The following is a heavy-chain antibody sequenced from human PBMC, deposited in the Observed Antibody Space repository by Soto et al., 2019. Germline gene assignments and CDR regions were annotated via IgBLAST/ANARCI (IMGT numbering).Heavy chain of an antibody. D-gene: IGHD6-13*01. CDR2: ISYDGSNK. CDR1: GFTFSSYA. Sequence: QVQLVESGGGVVQPGRSLRLSCAASGFTFSSYAMHWVRQAPGKGLEWVAVISYDGSNKYYADSVKGRFTISRDNSKNTLYLQMNSLIAEDTAVYYCAAQQQLVLIRYYYYGMDVWGQGTTVTVSS. CDR3: AAQQQLVLIRYYYYGMDV. J-gene: IGHJ6*02. V-gene: IGHV3-30-3*01.